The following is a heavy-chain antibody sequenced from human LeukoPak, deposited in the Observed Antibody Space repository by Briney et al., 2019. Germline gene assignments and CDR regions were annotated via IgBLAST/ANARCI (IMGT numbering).Heavy chain of an antibody. D-gene: IGHD6-19*01. CDR2: IYSDGST. J-gene: IGHJ4*02. CDR1: GFTVRGNY. CDR3: ASKSEWLSGLDS. V-gene: IGHV3-53*01. Sequence: GGSLRLSCAASGFTVRGNYMSWVRQAPGKGLEWVSSIYSDGSTYYADSVKGRFTISRDNSKNTLYLQMNSLRADDTAVYYCASKSEWLSGLDSWGQGALVTVSS.